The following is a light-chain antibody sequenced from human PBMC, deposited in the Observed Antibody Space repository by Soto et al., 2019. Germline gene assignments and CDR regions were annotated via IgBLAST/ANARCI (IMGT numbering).Light chain of an antibody. Sequence: DIQMTQFPSSLAASVGDRVTITCRASQNINSYLTWYQQKPGKSPKLLIYDASTLENGVPSRFSGSGSGTEFTLTISGLQPDDLATYYCQQYNGYSFYTNSFGQGTKLEIK. CDR1: QNINSY. V-gene: IGKV1-5*01. CDR3: QQYNGYSFYTNS. CDR2: DAS. J-gene: IGKJ2*03.